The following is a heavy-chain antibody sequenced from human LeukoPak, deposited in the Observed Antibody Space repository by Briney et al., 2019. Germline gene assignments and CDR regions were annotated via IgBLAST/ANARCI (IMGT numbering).Heavy chain of an antibody. CDR3: AKEYDSLYYFDY. V-gene: IGHV3-30*18. Sequence: GGSLRLPCAASGFTFRSFGMHWVRQAPGKGLEWVAVISYDGSKEHYGDSVKGRFSISRDNSKNTLYLQMNSLRAEDTAVYYCAKEYDSLYYFDYWGQGTLVTVSS. CDR2: ISYDGSKE. J-gene: IGHJ4*02. CDR1: GFTFRSFG. D-gene: IGHD3-16*01.